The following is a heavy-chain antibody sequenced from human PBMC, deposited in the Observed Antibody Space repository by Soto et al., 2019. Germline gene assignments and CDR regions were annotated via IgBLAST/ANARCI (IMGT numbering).Heavy chain of an antibody. CDR1: GDSISSYY. Sequence: QVQLQESGPRLVKPSETLSLTCSVSGDSISSYYWSWIRQPPGKGLEWIGYIYYSGSTNYNPSFKSRVTISVDPPKNQFSLKMTSVTAADTAVYYCARGVATIGPWGQGTLVTVSS. D-gene: IGHD5-12*01. J-gene: IGHJ5*02. CDR2: IYYSGST. CDR3: ARGVATIGP. V-gene: IGHV4-59*01.